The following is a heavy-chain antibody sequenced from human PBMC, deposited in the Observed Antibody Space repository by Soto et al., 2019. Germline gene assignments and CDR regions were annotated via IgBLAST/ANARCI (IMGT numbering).Heavy chain of an antibody. J-gene: IGHJ6*02. CDR3: ARDYHGSGYYGGMDV. CDR1: GFTFSNKY. D-gene: IGHD3-3*01. CDR2: IYSGGST. V-gene: IGHV3-53*01. Sequence: SLRLSCASSGFTFSNKYMSWVRQAPGKGLEWVSIIYSGGSTYYADSVKGRFTISRDNSKNTLYLQMDRLGAEDTAVYYCARDYHGSGYYGGMDVWGQGTTVTVSS.